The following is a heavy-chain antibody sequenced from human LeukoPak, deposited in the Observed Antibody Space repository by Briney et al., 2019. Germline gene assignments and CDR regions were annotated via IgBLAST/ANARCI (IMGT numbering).Heavy chain of an antibody. D-gene: IGHD5-18*01. V-gene: IGHV4-4*07. CDR1: GASISAYH. CDR2: IYSSGRT. CDR3: ARDYSYPDY. Sequence: SETLSLTCSVSGASISAYHWSWIRQPAGKGLEWIGRIYSSGRTNYIPSLKSRLTMSVDTSKNQFSLKLNSVTAADTAVYYCARDYSYPDYWGQGTLVTVSS. J-gene: IGHJ4*02.